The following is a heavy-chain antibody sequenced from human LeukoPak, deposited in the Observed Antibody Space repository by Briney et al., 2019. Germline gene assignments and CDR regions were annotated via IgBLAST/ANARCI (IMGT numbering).Heavy chain of an antibody. CDR1: GGTFSSYA. CDR3: ASRRTSSSYYFDY. V-gene: IGHV1-69*01. Sequence: SVKVSCKASGGTFSSYAISWVRQAPGQGLEWMGGIIPIFGTANYAQKFQGRVTTTADESTSTAYMELSSLRSEDTAVYYCASRRTSSSYYFDYWGQGTLVTVSS. J-gene: IGHJ4*02. CDR2: IIPIFGTA. D-gene: IGHD2-2*01.